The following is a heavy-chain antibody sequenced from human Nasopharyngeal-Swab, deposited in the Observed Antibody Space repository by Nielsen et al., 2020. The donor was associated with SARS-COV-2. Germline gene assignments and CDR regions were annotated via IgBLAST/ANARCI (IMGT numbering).Heavy chain of an antibody. CDR3: ARDPVDTTYYGMDV. D-gene: IGHD1-1*01. J-gene: IGHJ6*02. V-gene: IGHV3-11*04. CDR1: GFTFSDYY. Sequence: GESLKISCAASGFTFSDYYMSWIRQAPGKGLEWVLYISSSGSTIYYADSVKGRLTITRANAKNSLSLQMNSLRPEDTAVYYCARDPVDTTYYGMDVWGQGTTVTVSS. CDR2: ISSSGSTI.